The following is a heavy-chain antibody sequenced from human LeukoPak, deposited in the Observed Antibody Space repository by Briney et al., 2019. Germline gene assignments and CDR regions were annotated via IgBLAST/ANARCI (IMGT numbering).Heavy chain of an antibody. CDR3: ATLITGTTGYYFDY. CDR2: ISGSGGST. J-gene: IGHJ4*02. V-gene: IGHV3-23*01. CDR1: GFTFSSYA. Sequence: PGGSLRLSCAASGFTFSSYAMSWVRQAPGKGLEWVSAISGSGGSTYYADSVKGRFTISRDNSKNTLYLQMNSLRAEDTAVYYCATLITGTTGYYFDYWGQGTLVTVSS. D-gene: IGHD1-7*01.